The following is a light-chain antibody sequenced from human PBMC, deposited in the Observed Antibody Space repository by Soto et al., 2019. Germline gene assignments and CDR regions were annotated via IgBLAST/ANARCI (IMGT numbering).Light chain of an antibody. V-gene: IGKV3-11*01. CDR1: QSVSSY. CDR2: DAS. Sequence: EIVLTQSPATLSLSPGERATLSCRASQSVSSYLAWYQQKPGQAPRLLIYDASNRATGIPARFSGSGSGTDFTLPIRRLEPEDFAMYYCQQYGKTFGQGTKVDIK. J-gene: IGKJ1*01. CDR3: QQYGKT.